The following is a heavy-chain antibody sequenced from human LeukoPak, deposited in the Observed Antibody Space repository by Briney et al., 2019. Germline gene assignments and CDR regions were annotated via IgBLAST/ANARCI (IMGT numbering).Heavy chain of an antibody. CDR2: IIPIFGTT. CDR3: ARDTRGYCSGGSCYTFPDFDY. CDR1: GGTFNSYA. Sequence: SVKVSCKASGGTFNSYAISWVRQAPGQGLEWMGGIIPIFGTTNYARKFRGRVTLTADKSTRTAYMELSSLRSDDTAVYYCARDTRGYCSGGSCYTFPDFDYWGQGTLVTVSS. J-gene: IGHJ4*02. V-gene: IGHV1-69*06. D-gene: IGHD2-15*01.